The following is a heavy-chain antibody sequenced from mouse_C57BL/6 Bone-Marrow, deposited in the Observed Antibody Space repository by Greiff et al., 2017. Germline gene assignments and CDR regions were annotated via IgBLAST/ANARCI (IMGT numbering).Heavy chain of an antibody. D-gene: IGHD2-3*01. V-gene: IGHV1-61*01. Sequence: VQLQQPGAELVRPGSSVKLSCKASGYTFTSYWMDWVKQRPGQGLEWIGNIYPSDSETQYNQKFKDKATLTVDKSSSTAYMQLSSLTSEDSAVYYCARSYDGYYPAWFAYWGQGTLVTVSA. CDR2: IYPSDSET. CDR1: GYTFTSYW. J-gene: IGHJ3*01. CDR3: ARSYDGYYPAWFAY.